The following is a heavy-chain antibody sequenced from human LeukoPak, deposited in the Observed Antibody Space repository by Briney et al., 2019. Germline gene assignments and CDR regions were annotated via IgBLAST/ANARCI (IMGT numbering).Heavy chain of an antibody. J-gene: IGHJ6*02. CDR3: ARKQGIAAAGTYYYYGMDV. D-gene: IGHD6-13*01. V-gene: IGHV3-23*01. CDR2: ISGSGGST. Sequence: GVLRLSCAASGFDVSSHHMVGVRQAPGKGLEWVSVISGSGGSTNYADSVKGRFTISRDNSKDTLYLQMESLRAEDTAVYYCARKQGIAAAGTYYYYGMDVWGQGTTVTVSS. CDR1: GFDVSSHH.